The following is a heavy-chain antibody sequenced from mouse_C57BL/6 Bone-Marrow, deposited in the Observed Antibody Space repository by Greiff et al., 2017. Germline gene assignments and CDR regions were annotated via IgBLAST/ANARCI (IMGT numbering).Heavy chain of an antibody. D-gene: IGHD1-1*01. CDR3: ARSYYYGSSYPAWFAY. Sequence: VQLQESGAELARPGASVKLSCKASGYTFTSYGISWVKQRTGQGLEWIGEIYPRSGNTYYNEKFKGKATLTADNSSSTAYMELRSLTSEDSAVYFCARSYYYGSSYPAWFAYWGQGTLVTVSA. CDR2: IYPRSGNT. J-gene: IGHJ3*01. CDR1: GYTFTSYG. V-gene: IGHV1-81*01.